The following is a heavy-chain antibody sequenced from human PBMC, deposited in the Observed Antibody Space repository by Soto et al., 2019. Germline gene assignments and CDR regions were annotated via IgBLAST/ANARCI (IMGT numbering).Heavy chain of an antibody. V-gene: IGHV4-59*01. J-gene: IGHJ2*01. CDR2: IYYSGST. Sequence: PSETLSLTCTVSGGSISSYYWSWIRQPPGKGLEWIGYIYYSGSTNYNPSLKSRVTISVDTSKNQFSLKLSSVTAADTAVYYCASSGGYYDFWSGYYKGDWYFDIWGRGTLVTVSS. D-gene: IGHD3-3*01. CDR1: GGSISSYY. CDR3: ASSGGYYDFWSGYYKGDWYFDI.